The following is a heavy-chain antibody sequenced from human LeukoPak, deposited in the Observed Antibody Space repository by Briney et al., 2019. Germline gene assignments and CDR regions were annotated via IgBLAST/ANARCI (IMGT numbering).Heavy chain of an antibody. V-gene: IGHV3-23*01. CDR2: IRASGGTT. D-gene: IGHD4-23*01. J-gene: IGHJ3*02. CDR1: GFSFSTYA. Sequence: PGGSLRLSCAASGFSFSTYAMTWVRQAPGRGLEWVSEIRASGGTTFYADSVKGRLTISRDNSKNTLYLQMNSLRAEDTAVYYCAKDRATVVTFAFDIWGQGTMVTVSS. CDR3: AKDRATVVTFAFDI.